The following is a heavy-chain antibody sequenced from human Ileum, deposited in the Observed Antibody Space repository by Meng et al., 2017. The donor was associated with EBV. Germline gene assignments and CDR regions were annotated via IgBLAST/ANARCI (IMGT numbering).Heavy chain of an antibody. Sequence: VTLVGAGGGIDKQGRSLGLACATSGFSLATYDMTWIRQAPGTWLEWVSRGSGGSTYYADSVKGRITISRDHSNNTLYLQMNSLRVDDTAVYYCAKVTSATSSRFDYWGQGTLVTVSS. CDR2: GSGGST. V-gene: IGHV3-23*04. CDR3: AKVTSATSSRFDY. J-gene: IGHJ4*02. CDR1: GFSLATYD. D-gene: IGHD2-2*01.